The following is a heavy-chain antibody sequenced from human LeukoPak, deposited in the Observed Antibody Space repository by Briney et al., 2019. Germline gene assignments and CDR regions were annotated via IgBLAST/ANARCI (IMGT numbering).Heavy chain of an antibody. CDR1: GVSISSGCYY. CDR2: IYYSGNT. Sequence: SETLSLTCIVSGVSISSGCYYCSWIRQPPGKGLECVGYIYYSGNTNYNPSLHSRLNISLNTSKNQYSLSLSPVTAADTAVYYCARQTAKTVDTATFDSWGQGTLVTVSS. V-gene: IGHV4-61*01. D-gene: IGHD5-18*01. CDR3: ARQTAKTVDTATFDS. J-gene: IGHJ4*02.